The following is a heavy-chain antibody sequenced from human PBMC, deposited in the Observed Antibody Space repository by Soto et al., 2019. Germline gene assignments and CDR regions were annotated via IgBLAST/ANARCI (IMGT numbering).Heavy chain of an antibody. CDR1: GYTFPSYG. V-gene: IGHV1-18*01. Sequence: ASVKVSCKASGYTFPSYGISWVRQAPGQGLEWMGWISAYNGNTNYAQKLQGRVTMTEDTSTDTAYMELSSLRSEDTAVYYCATVVLRFLEWQRTNWFDPWGQGTLVTVSS. CDR3: ATVVLRFLEWQRTNWFDP. D-gene: IGHD3-3*01. CDR2: ISAYNGNT. J-gene: IGHJ5*02.